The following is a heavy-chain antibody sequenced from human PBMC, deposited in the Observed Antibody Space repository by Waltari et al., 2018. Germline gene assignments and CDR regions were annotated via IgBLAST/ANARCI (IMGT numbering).Heavy chain of an antibody. CDR3: VKDQVATRLYYYYAMDV. CDR1: GFTFSNYA. V-gene: IGHV3-23*01. J-gene: IGHJ6*02. CDR2: ISGSYDDI. Sequence: EVQVLESGGGLVQPGGSLRLSCTGSGFTFSNYAMIWVRQGPGKGLEWVSVISGSYDDIYYADSVRGRFTISRDNSNNTVYLQMNSLRVEDTAKYYCVKDQVATRLYYYYAMDVWGQGTTVTVSS. D-gene: IGHD5-12*01.